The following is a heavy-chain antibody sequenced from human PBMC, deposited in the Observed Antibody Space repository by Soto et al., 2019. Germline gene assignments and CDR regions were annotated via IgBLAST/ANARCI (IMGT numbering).Heavy chain of an antibody. CDR1: GGSISSSSYY. D-gene: IGHD3-3*01. J-gene: IGHJ5*02. V-gene: IGHV4-39*01. CDR3: ARHEWTRWSNWFDP. Sequence: SETPSLTCTVSGGSISSSSYYWGWIRQPPGKGLDWIGSIYYSGSTYYNPSLKSRVTISVDTSKNQFSLKLSSVTAADTAVYYCARHEWTRWSNWFDPWGQGTLVTVSS. CDR2: IYYSGST.